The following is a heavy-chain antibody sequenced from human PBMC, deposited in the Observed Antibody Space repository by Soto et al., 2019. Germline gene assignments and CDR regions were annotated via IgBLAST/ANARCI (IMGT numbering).Heavy chain of an antibody. J-gene: IGHJ3*02. CDR2: IYYSGST. V-gene: IGHV4-31*03. D-gene: IGHD3-22*01. CDR1: GGSISSGGYY. Sequence: LSLTCTVSGGSISSGGYYWSWIRQHPGKGLEWIGYIYYSGSTYYNPSLKSRVTISVDTSKNQFSLKLSSVTAADTAVYYCARVSGIVAVITSHAFDIWGQGTMVTVSS. CDR3: ARVSGIVAVITSHAFDI.